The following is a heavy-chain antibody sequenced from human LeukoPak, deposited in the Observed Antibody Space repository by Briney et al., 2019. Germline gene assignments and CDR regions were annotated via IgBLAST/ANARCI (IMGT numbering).Heavy chain of an antibody. V-gene: IGHV3-7*01. J-gene: IGHJ3*02. CDR2: IKPDGSDK. Sequence: GGSLRLSCAASGFTFSSYWMSWVRQAPGKGLEWLATIKPDGSDKYYVDSVKGRFSISRDSAKNSLYLQMNSLRAEDTAVYYCARDHCRIEIWGQGTKVTVSS. CDR3: ARDHCRIEI. D-gene: IGHD2-15*01. CDR1: GFTFSSYW.